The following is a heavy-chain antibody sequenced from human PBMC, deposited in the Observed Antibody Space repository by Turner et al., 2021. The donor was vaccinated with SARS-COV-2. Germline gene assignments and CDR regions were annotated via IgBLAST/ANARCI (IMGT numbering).Heavy chain of an antibody. D-gene: IGHD6-19*01. J-gene: IGHJ6*02. V-gene: IGHV4-39*01. CDR3: ARHRPNSSGWYYYGMDV. Sequence: QLQLQESGPRLVRPSETLSLTCTVTGYSISRRNYYWGWLRQPPGKGLEWIASISYSGTTYYNPSLRSRVTISVDTSRNQFSLKLSSVTAADTGIYYCARHRPNSSGWYYYGMDVWGQGTTVTVSS. CDR2: ISYSGTT. CDR1: GYSISRRNYY.